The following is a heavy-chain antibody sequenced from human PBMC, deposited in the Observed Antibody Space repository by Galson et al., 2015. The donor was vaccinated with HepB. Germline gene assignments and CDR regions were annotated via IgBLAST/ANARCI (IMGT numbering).Heavy chain of an antibody. V-gene: IGHV3-30*04. J-gene: IGHJ6*02. Sequence: SLRLSCAASGFTFSSYAMHWVRQAPGKGLEWVAVISYDGSNKYYADSVKGRFTISRDNSKNTLYLQMNSLRAEDTAVYYCARDIYYGSGSYYGDYYYGMDVWGQGTTVTVSS. CDR1: GFTFSSYA. CDR2: ISYDGSNK. D-gene: IGHD3-10*01. CDR3: ARDIYYGSGSYYGDYYYGMDV.